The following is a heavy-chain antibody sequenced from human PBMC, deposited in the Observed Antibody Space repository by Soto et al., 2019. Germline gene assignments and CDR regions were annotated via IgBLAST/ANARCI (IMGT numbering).Heavy chain of an antibody. CDR1: GFTFSSYA. V-gene: IGHV3-23*01. D-gene: IGHD6-19*01. J-gene: IGHJ5*02. Sequence: EVQLLESGGGLVQPGGSLRLSCAASGFTFSSYAMSWVRQAPGKGLEWVSAISGSGGSTYYADSVKGRFTISRDNSKNTLDLQMKSLRAEDTAVYYCAKERLEDSSGWYWFDPWGQGTLVTVSS. CDR3: AKERLEDSSGWYWFDP. CDR2: ISGSGGST.